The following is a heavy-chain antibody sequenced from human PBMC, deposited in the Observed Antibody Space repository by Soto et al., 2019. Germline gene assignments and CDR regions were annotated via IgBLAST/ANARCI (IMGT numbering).Heavy chain of an antibody. CDR1: GFTFSSYS. CDR3: AREEGFVVVPAATFDY. Sequence: PGGSLRLSCAASGFTFSSYSMNWVRQAPGKGLEWVSYISSSSSTTYYADSVKGRFTISRDNAKNSLYLQMNGLRDEDTAVYYCAREEGFVVVPAATFDYWGQGTLVTVSS. J-gene: IGHJ4*02. CDR2: ISSSSSTT. D-gene: IGHD2-2*01. V-gene: IGHV3-48*02.